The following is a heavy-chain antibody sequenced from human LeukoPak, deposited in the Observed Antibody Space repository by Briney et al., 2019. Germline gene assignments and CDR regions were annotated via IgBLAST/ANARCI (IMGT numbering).Heavy chain of an antibody. Sequence: PSETLSLTCTVSGGSIRSSSYDWGWLGQAPGKGLEWIVSIYYSGSTYYTPSLKSRVTISVDTSKNQFSLKLSSVTAPDTAVYYCARYRRDGYNLGYWGQGTLVTVSS. CDR3: ARYRRDGYNLGY. CDR1: GGSIRSSSYD. V-gene: IGHV4-39*01. J-gene: IGHJ4*02. CDR2: IYYSGST. D-gene: IGHD5-24*01.